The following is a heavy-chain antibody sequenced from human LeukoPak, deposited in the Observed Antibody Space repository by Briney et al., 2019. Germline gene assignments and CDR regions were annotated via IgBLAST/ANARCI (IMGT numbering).Heavy chain of an antibody. J-gene: IGHJ4*02. CDR2: IYYRVTS. CDR3: ARRKGRVHDY. V-gene: IGHV4-59*12. CDR1: GDSISSYY. D-gene: IGHD1-1*01. Sequence: SETLSLTCTVSGDSISSYYWSWIRQPPGKGLEWIGYIYYRVTSDYNPSLKSRVTMSVDMSTSQISLKLSSVTAADTAVYYCARRKGRVHDYWGQGTLVTVSS.